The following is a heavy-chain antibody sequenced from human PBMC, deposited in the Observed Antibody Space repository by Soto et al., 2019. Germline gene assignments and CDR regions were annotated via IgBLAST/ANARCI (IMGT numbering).Heavy chain of an antibody. CDR1: GYTFTGYY. D-gene: IGHD3-3*01. Sequence: RASVKVSGKASGYTFTGYYMHWVRQAPGQGLEWMGWINPNSGGTKYAQKFQGRVTMTRDTSISTAYMELSRLRSDDTAVYYCPRELDFWSRYYTRWFDPWGQGTLVTVSS. J-gene: IGHJ5*02. CDR3: PRELDFWSRYYTRWFDP. V-gene: IGHV1-2*02. CDR2: INPNSGGT.